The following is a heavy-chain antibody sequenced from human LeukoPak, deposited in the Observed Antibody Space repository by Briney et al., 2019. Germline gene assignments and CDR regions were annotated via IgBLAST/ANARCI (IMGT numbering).Heavy chain of an antibody. J-gene: IGHJ6*03. V-gene: IGHV1-18*01. CDR2: ISAYNGNT. Sequence: ASVKVSCKASGYTFTSYGISWVRQAPGQGLEWMGWISAYNGNTNYAQKLQGRVTMTTDTSTSTAYMGLRSLRSDDTAVYYCARVTRGRYHYYYYYMDVWGKGTTVTVSS. D-gene: IGHD3-9*01. CDR3: ARVTRGRYHYYYYYMDV. CDR1: GYTFTSYG.